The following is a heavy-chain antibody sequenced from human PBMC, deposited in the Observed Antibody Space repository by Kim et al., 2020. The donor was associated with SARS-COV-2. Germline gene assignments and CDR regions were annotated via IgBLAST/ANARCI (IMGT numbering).Heavy chain of an antibody. J-gene: IGHJ4*02. D-gene: IGHD3-22*01. CDR2: IKEDGSEK. V-gene: IGHV3-7*03. CDR1: GFSFSNYW. CDR3: ARDEATGGYYFD. Sequence: GGSLRLSCAVSGFSFSNYWMSWVRQAPGKGLEWVANIKEDGSEKYYVDSVKGRFTISRDNAKNSLYLQMNSLRAEDTAVYFCARDEATGGYYFDWGQGTLVTVSS.